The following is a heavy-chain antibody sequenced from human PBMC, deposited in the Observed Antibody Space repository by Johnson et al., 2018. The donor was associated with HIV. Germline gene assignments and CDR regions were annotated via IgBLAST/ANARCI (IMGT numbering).Heavy chain of an antibody. V-gene: IGHV3-30*18. Sequence: QVQLVESGGGVVQPGRSLRLSCAASGFTFSSYGMHWVRQAPGKGLEWVAVISYDGSNKYYADSVKGRFTISRDNSKNTLYLRMNSLRAEDTAVYYCAKERGKRWLHPRDSFDIWGQGTMFTVSS. CDR1: GFTFSSYG. J-gene: IGHJ3*02. CDR2: ISYDGSNK. D-gene: IGHD5-24*01. CDR3: AKERGKRWLHPRDSFDI.